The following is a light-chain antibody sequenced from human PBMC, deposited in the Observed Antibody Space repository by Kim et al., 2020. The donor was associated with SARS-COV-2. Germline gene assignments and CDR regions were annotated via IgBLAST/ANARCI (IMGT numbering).Light chain of an antibody. Sequence: EIVLTQSPATLSLSPGERATLPCRASQSVSSSLAWYQQKPGQAPRLLMYDASNRATGIPVRFSGSGSGTDFTLTISSLEPEDLAVYFCQQRYSWPLTFGGGTKLEIK. CDR1: QSVSSS. CDR3: QQRYSWPLT. V-gene: IGKV3-11*01. J-gene: IGKJ4*01. CDR2: DAS.